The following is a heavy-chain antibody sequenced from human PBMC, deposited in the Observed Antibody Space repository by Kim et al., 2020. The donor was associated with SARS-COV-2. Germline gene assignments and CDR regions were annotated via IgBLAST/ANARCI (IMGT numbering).Heavy chain of an antibody. V-gene: IGHV2-70*01. J-gene: IGHJ4*02. CDR3: ARRGNSGYQY. D-gene: IGHD3-22*01. Sequence: DDKYYSTSLKTRLTISKGTSKNQVVLTMTNMDPVDTATYYCARRGNSGYQYWGQGTLVTVSS. CDR2: DDK.